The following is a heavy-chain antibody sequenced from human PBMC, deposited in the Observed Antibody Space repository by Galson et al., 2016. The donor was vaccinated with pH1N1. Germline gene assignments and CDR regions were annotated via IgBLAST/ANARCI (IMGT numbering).Heavy chain of an antibody. D-gene: IGHD1-26*01. V-gene: IGHV1-46*03. CDR3: AAPHSPRYDFDF. CDR1: GYTFTRYY. Sequence: SVKVSCKASGYTFTRYYMHWVRQAPGQGLEWVGIIYPRDGGAVYARRLQGRVTLTRDTSTSTVYMELTSLRPDDTAVYYCAAPHSPRYDFDFWGQGTMVTVSS. J-gene: IGHJ3*01. CDR2: IYPRDGGA.